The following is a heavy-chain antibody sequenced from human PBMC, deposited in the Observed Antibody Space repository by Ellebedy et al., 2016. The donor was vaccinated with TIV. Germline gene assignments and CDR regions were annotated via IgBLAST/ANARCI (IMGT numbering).Heavy chain of an antibody. Sequence: MPSETLSLTCAVSDDSISGSGYYWSWLRQLPGKGLEWIAFIYYSGNTYYNPSLESRLTVSVDTSKNQFSLNMKSVTAADTAVYFCARVSYYDGTSYYFDNWGQGTLVTVSS. D-gene: IGHD1-26*01. V-gene: IGHV4-31*11. CDR1: DDSISGSGYY. CDR2: IYYSGNT. J-gene: IGHJ4*02. CDR3: ARVSYYDGTSYYFDN.